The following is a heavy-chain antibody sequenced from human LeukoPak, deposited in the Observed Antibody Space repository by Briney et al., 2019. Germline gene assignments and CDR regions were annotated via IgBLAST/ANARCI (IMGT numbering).Heavy chain of an antibody. J-gene: IGHJ4*02. V-gene: IGHV3-21*01. Sequence: GGSLRLSCAASGFTFSSYWMNWVRQAPGKGLEWVSSISSSSSFIYYADSVKGRFTISRDNAKNSLYLQMNSLRAEDTAVYYCASGVPKTTVRDGYWGQGTLVTVSS. CDR3: ASGVPKTTVRDGY. D-gene: IGHD4-17*01. CDR2: ISSSSSFI. CDR1: GFTFSSYW.